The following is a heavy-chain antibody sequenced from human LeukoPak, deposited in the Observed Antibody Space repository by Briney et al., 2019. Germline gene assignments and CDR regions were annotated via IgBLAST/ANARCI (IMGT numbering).Heavy chain of an antibody. CDR1: GFTFSYYA. CDR2: ISGSGAST. J-gene: IGHJ4*02. Sequence: GRSLRLSCAASGFTFSYYAMSWVRRAPGRGLEWVSGISGSGASTDYADSVKGRFTISRDNSKNTLSLQMHSLRAEDTAVYYCAKGCTGGACYSDYWGQGTLVTVSS. D-gene: IGHD2-8*02. V-gene: IGHV3-23*01. CDR3: AKGCTGGACYSDY.